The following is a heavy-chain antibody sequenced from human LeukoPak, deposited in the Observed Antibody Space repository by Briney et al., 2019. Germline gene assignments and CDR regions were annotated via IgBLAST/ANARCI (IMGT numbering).Heavy chain of an antibody. V-gene: IGHV6-1*01. CDR3: ARGGYYYDSSGYYHTFDY. CDR2: TYYRSKWYN. Sequence: SQTLSLTCAISGDSVSSNSAAWNWIRQSPSRGLEWLGRTYYRSKWYNDYAVSVKSRITINPDTSKNQFSLQLNSVTPEDTAVYYCARGGYYYDSSGYYHTFDYWGQGTLVTVSS. D-gene: IGHD3-22*01. CDR1: GDSVSSNSAA. J-gene: IGHJ4*02.